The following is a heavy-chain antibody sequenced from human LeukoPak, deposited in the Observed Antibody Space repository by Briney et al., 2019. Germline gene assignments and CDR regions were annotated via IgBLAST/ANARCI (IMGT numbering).Heavy chain of an antibody. V-gene: IGHV3-30-3*01. CDR3: ARGYANMVRGVMGVDP. D-gene: IGHD3-10*01. Sequence: GGSLRLSCAASGFTFSSYAMHWVRQAPGKGLEWVAVISYDGSNKYYADSVKGRFTISRDNSKNTLYLQMNSLRAEDTAVYYCARGYANMVRGVMGVDPWGQGTLVTVSS. CDR2: ISYDGSNK. J-gene: IGHJ5*02. CDR1: GFTFSSYA.